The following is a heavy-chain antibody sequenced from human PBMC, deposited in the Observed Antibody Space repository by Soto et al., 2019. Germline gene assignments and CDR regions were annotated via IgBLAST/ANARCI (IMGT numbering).Heavy chain of an antibody. J-gene: IGHJ6*03. Sequence: QVQLVESGGGVVQPGRSLRLSCAASGFTFSTYGMHWVRQAPGKGLEWVAVISFDGTNKYYADSVKGRFTISRDKSKNTLFLQMNSLRPEDTAVYYCAKDYDFWRQWYSYYYMDVWGKGTTVTVSS. V-gene: IGHV3-30*18. CDR3: AKDYDFWRQWYSYYYMDV. CDR2: ISFDGTNK. CDR1: GFTFSTYG. D-gene: IGHD3-3*01.